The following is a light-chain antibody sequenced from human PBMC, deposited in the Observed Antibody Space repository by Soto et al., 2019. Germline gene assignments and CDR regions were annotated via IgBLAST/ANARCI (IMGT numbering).Light chain of an antibody. CDR1: QSVSGSY. CDR2: GAS. J-gene: IGKJ2*01. V-gene: IGKV3-20*01. CDR3: QQYGSSLYT. Sequence: EIVLTQSPGTLSLSPGERATLSCRASQSVSGSYLAWYQQKPGQAPRLLIYGASSRATGIPDRFSGSGSGTDFTLTSSRLEPEDFAEYYCQQYGSSLYTFGQGTKLEIK.